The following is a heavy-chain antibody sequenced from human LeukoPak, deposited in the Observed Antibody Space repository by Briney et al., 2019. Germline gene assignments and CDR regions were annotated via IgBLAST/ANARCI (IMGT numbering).Heavy chain of an antibody. CDR3: TTGGGLLFDY. D-gene: IGHD2-21*01. J-gene: IGHJ4*02. CDR2: IKSKTDGGTT. Sequence: GGSLGLSCGASGFTFSNAWMNWVRQAPGKGLEWVGRIKSKTDGGTTDYAAPVKGRFTISRDDSRNTLFLQMNSLKSEDTAVYYCTTGGGLLFDYWGQGTLVTVSS. CDR1: GFTFSNAW. V-gene: IGHV3-15*01.